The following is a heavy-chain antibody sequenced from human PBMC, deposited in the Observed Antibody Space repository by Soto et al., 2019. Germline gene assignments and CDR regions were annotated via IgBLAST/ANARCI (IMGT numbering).Heavy chain of an antibody. Sequence: EVQLVESGGGLVQPGGSLRLSCAASGFTFRNFWMKWVRRAPVKGLEWVANINQDGSEKNYVDSVRGRFTISRDNAKNSLYLQISSLRADDTVIYYCARGPGGGNDGIFNYWGQGILVTVS. D-gene: IGHD5-12*01. CDR1: GFTFRNFW. V-gene: IGHV3-7*05. J-gene: IGHJ4*02. CDR2: INQDGSEK. CDR3: ARGPGGGNDGIFNY.